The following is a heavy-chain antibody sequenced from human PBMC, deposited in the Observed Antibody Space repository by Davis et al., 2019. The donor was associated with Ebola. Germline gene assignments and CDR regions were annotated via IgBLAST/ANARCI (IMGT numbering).Heavy chain of an antibody. CDR1: GGTFSDAP. D-gene: IGHD2-8*01. CDR2: ITPIFGTP. CDR3: ARKVLYCTSTTCLTYNWFDP. Sequence: SVTVSCKASGGTFSDAPVTWMRQAPGQGPEWMGEITPIFGTPVYAQKFQGRVTLTADESTGTVFMDMSGLRFDDTAVYYCARKVLYCTSTTCLTYNWFDPWGQGTPVTVSS. J-gene: IGHJ5*02. V-gene: IGHV1-69*13.